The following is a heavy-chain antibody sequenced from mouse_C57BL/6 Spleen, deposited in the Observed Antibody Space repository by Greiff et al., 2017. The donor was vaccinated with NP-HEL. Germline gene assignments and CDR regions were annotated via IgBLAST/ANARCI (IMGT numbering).Heavy chain of an antibody. Sequence: VQLQQSGAELVKPGASVKISCKASGYAFSSYWMNWVKQRPGKGLEWIGQIYPGDGDTNYNGKFKGKATLTADKSSSTAYMQLSSLTSEYSAVYFCARSGIYYDYDDYWGQGTTLTVSS. CDR2: IYPGDGDT. CDR1: GYAFSSYW. CDR3: ARSGIYYDYDDY. J-gene: IGHJ2*01. V-gene: IGHV1-80*01. D-gene: IGHD2-4*01.